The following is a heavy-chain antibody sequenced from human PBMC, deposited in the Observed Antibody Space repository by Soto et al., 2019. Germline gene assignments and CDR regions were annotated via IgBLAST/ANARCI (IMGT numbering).Heavy chain of an antibody. CDR3: ATAEVDY. CDR2: MNSDGSTT. V-gene: IGHV3-74*01. CDR1: GFTFGVYA. Sequence: PGGSLRLSCGASGFTFGVYAMTWVRQAPGKGLEWVSRMNSDGSTTNYADAVKGRFTVYRDNARNTLHLQMNSLRAEDTAVYYCATAEVDYWGPGTLVTVSS. J-gene: IGHJ4*02.